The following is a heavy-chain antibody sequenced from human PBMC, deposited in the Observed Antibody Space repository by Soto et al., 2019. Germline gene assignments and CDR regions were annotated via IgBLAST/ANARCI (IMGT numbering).Heavy chain of an antibody. CDR2: INPSGGST. Sequence: ASVKVSCKASGYTFTSYYMHWVRQAPGQGLEWMGIINPSGGSTSYAQKFQGRVTMTRDTSTSTVYMELSSLRSEDTAVYYCARGGTIFGVVIANWFDPWGQGTLVTVSS. D-gene: IGHD3-3*01. J-gene: IGHJ5*02. CDR1: GYTFTSYY. CDR3: ARGGTIFGVVIANWFDP. V-gene: IGHV1-46*01.